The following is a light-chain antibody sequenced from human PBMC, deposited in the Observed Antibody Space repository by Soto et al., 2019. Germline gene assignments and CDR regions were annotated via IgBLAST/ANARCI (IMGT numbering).Light chain of an antibody. Sequence: QSVLTQPPSVSATPGQKVTISCSGSSSNIGNNYVSWYQQLPGTAPKLLIYDNNKRPSGIPDRFSGSKSGTSATLGITGLQTGDEADYYCGTWDLSLSAGVFGGGTKLTVL. CDR2: DNN. J-gene: IGLJ2*01. CDR3: GTWDLSLSAGV. CDR1: SSNIGNNY. V-gene: IGLV1-51*01.